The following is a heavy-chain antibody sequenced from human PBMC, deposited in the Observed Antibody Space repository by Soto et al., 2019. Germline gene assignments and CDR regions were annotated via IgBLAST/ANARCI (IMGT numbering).Heavy chain of an antibody. CDR1: GGSFSGYY. Sequence: SETLSLTCAVYGGSFSGYYWSWIRQPPGKGLEWIGEINHSGSTNYNPSLKSRVTISVDTSKNQLSLKLSSVTAADTAVYYCARGRFSSGWYQYYFDYLGQGTPVXV. V-gene: IGHV4-34*01. CDR3: ARGRFSSGWYQYYFDY. D-gene: IGHD6-19*01. J-gene: IGHJ4*02. CDR2: INHSGST.